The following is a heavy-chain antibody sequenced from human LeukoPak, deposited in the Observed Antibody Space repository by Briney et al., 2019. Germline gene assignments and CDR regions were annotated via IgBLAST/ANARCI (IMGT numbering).Heavy chain of an antibody. CDR1: GGSVTSASHY. CDR3: TRHHDYGDKIDY. CDR2: IHYSGST. V-gene: IGHV4-39*01. Sequence: SETLSLTCTVPGGSVTSASHYWAWIRQPPGKGLEWIGSIHYSGSTYYSPSLKSRLTISGDTSKSQFSLKLTFVTAADTAVYYCTRHHDYGDKIDYWGQGTLVTVSS. D-gene: IGHD4-23*01. J-gene: IGHJ4*02.